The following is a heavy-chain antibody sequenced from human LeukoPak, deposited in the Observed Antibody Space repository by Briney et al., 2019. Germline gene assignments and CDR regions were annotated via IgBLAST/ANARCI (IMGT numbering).Heavy chain of an antibody. V-gene: IGHV1-2*02. CDR3: ARGNALYCSSTYCLLDY. J-gene: IGHJ4*02. CDR1: GYTFTDYY. CDR2: INPNSGGT. Sequence: GASVKLSCRSSGYTFTDYYIHWVRRPPGQGLEWMAWINPNSGGTYYAQNFHDRITLTRDTAISTAYMELRRLRSDDPAIYYGARGNALYCSSTYCLLDYWGEGTLVTVSS. D-gene: IGHD2-2*01.